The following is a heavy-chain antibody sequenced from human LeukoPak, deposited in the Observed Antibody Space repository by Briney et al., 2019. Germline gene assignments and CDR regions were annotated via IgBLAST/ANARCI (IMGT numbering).Heavy chain of an antibody. V-gene: IGHV3-9*03. D-gene: IGHD3-3*01. CDR1: GFTFDDYA. CDR2: ISWNSVSI. J-gene: IGHJ4*02. CDR3: AKGTRMIFGVVAFDY. Sequence: GGSLRLSCAASGFTFDDYAMHWVRQAPGKGLEWVSGISWNSVSIGYADSVKGRFTISRDNAKNSLYLQMNSLRAEDMALYHCAKGTRMIFGVVAFDYWGQGTLVTVSS.